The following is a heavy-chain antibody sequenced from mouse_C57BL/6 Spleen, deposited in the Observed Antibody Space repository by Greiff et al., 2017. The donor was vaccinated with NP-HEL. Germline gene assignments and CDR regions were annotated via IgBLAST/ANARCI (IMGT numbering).Heavy chain of an antibody. J-gene: IGHJ2*01. CDR1: GYTFTSYW. Sequence: VQLQQPGAELVRPGTSVKLSCKASGYTFTSYWMHWVKQRPGQGLEWIGVIDPSDSYTNYNQKFKGKATLTVDTSSSTAYMQLSSLTSEDSAVYYCAISGYQGYWGQGTTLTVSS. V-gene: IGHV1-59*01. D-gene: IGHD2-14*01. CDR3: AISGYQGY. CDR2: IDPSDSYT.